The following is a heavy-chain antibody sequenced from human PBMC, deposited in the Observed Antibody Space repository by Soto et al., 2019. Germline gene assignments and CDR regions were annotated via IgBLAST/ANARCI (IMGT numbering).Heavy chain of an antibody. CDR3: ARVGYSGYDSWFDP. CDR2: IYYSGST. J-gene: IGHJ5*02. V-gene: IGHV4-59*12. Sequence: PSETLSLTCTVSGGSISSYYWSWIRQPPGKGLEWIGYIYYSGSTNYNPSLKSRVTISVDTSKNQFSLKLSSVTAADTAVYYCARVGYSGYDSWFDPWGQGTLVTVSS. CDR1: GGSISSYY. D-gene: IGHD5-12*01.